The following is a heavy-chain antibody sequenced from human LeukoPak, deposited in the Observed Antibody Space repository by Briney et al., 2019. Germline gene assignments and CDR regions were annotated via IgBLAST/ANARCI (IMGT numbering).Heavy chain of an antibody. D-gene: IGHD6-19*01. J-gene: IGHJ4*02. CDR2: IHVGNGNT. Sequence: ASVKVSCKASGYIFSNYAMHWVRQAPGQRLEWMGWIHVGNGNTKYSQRFQGTVTITRDTSASTAYMELSSLRSEDTAVYYCARDSVAVAFDYWGQGTLVTVSS. CDR1: GYIFSNYA. V-gene: IGHV1-3*01. CDR3: ARDSVAVAFDY.